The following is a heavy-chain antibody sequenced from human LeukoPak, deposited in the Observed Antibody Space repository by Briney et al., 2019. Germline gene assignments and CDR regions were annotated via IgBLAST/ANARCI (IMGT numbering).Heavy chain of an antibody. Sequence: SVKVSCKASGGTFSSYAISWVQQAPGQGLEWMGRIIPILGIANYAQKFQGRVTITADKSTSTAYMELSSLRSEDTAVYYCASWSGDNWNYADYWGQGTLVTVSS. D-gene: IGHD1-20*01. CDR1: GGTFSSYA. V-gene: IGHV1-69*04. J-gene: IGHJ4*02. CDR2: IIPILGIA. CDR3: ASWSGDNWNYADY.